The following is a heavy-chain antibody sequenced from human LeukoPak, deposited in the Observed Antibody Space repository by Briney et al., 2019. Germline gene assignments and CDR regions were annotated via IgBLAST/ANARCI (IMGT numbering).Heavy chain of an antibody. V-gene: IGHV1-8*01. CDR1: GYTFTSYD. D-gene: IGHD3-22*01. CDR2: MGPNSGNT. J-gene: IGHJ4*02. CDR3: ARYRGTYYYDSSGYDFDF. Sequence: ASVKVSCKASGYTFTSYDINWVRQATGQGLEWMGWMGPNSGNTGYAQKFQGRVTMTRNTSISTAYMELSSLRSEDTAVYYCARYRGTYYYDSSGYDFDFWGQGTLVTVSS.